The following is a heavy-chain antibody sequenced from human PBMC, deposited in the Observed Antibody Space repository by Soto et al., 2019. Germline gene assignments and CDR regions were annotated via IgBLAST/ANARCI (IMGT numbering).Heavy chain of an antibody. Sequence: GGSLRLSCAASGFTFSSYAMHWVRQAPGKGLEWVAVISYDGSNKYYADSVKGRFTISRDNSKNTLYLQMNSLRAEDTAVYYCARDLTTLTYYIDYWGQGTLVTVST. J-gene: IGHJ4*02. D-gene: IGHD4-17*01. CDR3: ARDLTTLTYYIDY. CDR2: ISYDGSNK. CDR1: GFTFSSYA. V-gene: IGHV3-30-3*01.